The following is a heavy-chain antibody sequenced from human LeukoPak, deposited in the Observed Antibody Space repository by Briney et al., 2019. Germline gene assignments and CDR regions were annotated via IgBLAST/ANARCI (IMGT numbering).Heavy chain of an antibody. V-gene: IGHV3-48*03. J-gene: IGHJ6*03. Sequence: PGGSPRLSCAASGFTFSSYEMNWVRQAPGKGLEWISYISSNDRTIYYADSVKGRFTISRDNSKNSLYLQMTGLRVEDTAVYYCARYSPNMDVWGKGTTVTISS. D-gene: IGHD2-21*01. CDR2: ISSNDRTI. CDR3: ARYSPNMDV. CDR1: GFTFSSYE.